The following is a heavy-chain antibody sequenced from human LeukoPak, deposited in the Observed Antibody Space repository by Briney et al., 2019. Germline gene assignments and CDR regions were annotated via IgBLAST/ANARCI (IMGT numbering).Heavy chain of an antibody. J-gene: IGHJ4*02. CDR1: DGSIRSNY. Sequence: PSETLSLTCTVSDGSIRSNYWSWIRQPPGKGLEWIGYIYYSGSTNYNPSLKSRVTISVDTSKNQFSLKLSSVTAADTAVYYCARTPLSPTYYDFWSGSWFDYWGQGTLVTVSS. V-gene: IGHV4-59*08. D-gene: IGHD3-3*01. CDR2: IYYSGST. CDR3: ARTPLSPTYYDFWSGSWFDY.